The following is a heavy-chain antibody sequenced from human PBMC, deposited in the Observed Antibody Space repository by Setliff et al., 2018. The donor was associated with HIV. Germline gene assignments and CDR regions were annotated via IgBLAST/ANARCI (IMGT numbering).Heavy chain of an antibody. J-gene: IGHJ4*02. D-gene: IGHD5-12*01. Sequence: SETLSLTCTVSGGSISSNWWGWIRQPPGKGLEWIGYIYYSGTTNYNPSLKSRVTMSVDTSKNQFSLKLNSVTALDTAVYYCARLGESGYDFRGYFDYWGPGMLVTVSS. CDR1: GGSISSNW. CDR3: ARLGESGYDFRGYFDY. V-gene: IGHV4-28*06. CDR2: IYYSGTT.